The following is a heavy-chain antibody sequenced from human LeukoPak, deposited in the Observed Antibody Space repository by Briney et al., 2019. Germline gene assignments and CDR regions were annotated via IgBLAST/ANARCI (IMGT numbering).Heavy chain of an antibody. CDR2: ISGSGDGT. J-gene: IGHJ4*02. D-gene: IGHD3-3*01. CDR3: ARGISGSGYYHFDY. V-gene: IGHV3-23*01. Sequence: GGSLRLSCAASGFTFSSYVMRWVRQAPGRGLEGVSAISGSGDGTYYADSVKGRFSISRDDSRNTLYLQMNSLRAEDTAVYYCARGISGSGYYHFDYWGQGTLVTVSS. CDR1: GFTFSSYV.